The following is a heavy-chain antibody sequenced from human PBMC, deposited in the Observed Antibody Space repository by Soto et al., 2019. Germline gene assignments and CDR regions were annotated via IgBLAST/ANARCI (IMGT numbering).Heavy chain of an antibody. D-gene: IGHD2-15*01. Sequence: SETQSLTCAFSGGYISSGDYWVWLRQPPGKGLEWIGEINHSGSTNYNPSLKSRVTISVDTSKNQFSLKLSSVTAADTAVYYCANLGYCSGGSCSSAVDYWGQGTLVTVSS. CDR2: INHSGST. CDR3: ANLGYCSGGSCSSAVDY. CDR1: GGYISSGDY. V-gene: IGHV4-34*01. J-gene: IGHJ4*02.